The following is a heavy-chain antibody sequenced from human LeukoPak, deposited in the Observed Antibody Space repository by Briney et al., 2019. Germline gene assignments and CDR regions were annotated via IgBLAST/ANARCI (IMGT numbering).Heavy chain of an antibody. J-gene: IGHJ6*02. CDR2: INPSGGST. V-gene: IGHV1-46*01. Sequence: GASLKVSCKASGYTFTSYYMHWVRQAPRQGLEWMGIINPSGGSTSYAQKFQGRVTMTRDTSTSTVYMELSSLRSEDTAVYYCARASGSITMIVVVTPFGMDVWGQGTTVTVSS. D-gene: IGHD3-22*01. CDR1: GYTFTSYY. CDR3: ARASGSITMIVVVTPFGMDV.